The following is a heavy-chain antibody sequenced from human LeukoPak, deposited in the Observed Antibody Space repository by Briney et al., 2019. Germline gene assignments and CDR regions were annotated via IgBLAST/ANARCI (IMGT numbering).Heavy chain of an antibody. Sequence: GGSLKISCKGPGYSFATFRIGWVRQMPGKGLEWMEVIFPADSDTSYSPSFQGKVNISADKSTSTAYLQWSTLKASDTAIYYCARQSAAAQYTNWFDPWGQGTLVTVSS. V-gene: IGHV5-51*01. CDR3: ARQSAAAQYTNWFDP. D-gene: IGHD2-2*01. CDR1: GYSFATFR. CDR2: IFPADSDT. J-gene: IGHJ5*02.